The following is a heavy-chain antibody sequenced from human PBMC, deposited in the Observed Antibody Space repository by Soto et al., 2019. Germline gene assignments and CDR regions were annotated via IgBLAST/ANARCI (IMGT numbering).Heavy chain of an antibody. CDR2: IYYSGST. CDR1: GGSISSGGYY. J-gene: IGHJ4*01. CDR3: ARVHSRNPPPPFVGAVPSFYSVS. V-gene: IGHV4-31*03. D-gene: IGHD3-3*01. Sequence: SETLSLTCTVSGGSISSGGYYCSWIRQHPGKGLEWIGYIYYSGSTYYNPSLKSRVTISVDTSKNQFSLKLSSVTAADTAVYSRARVHSRNPPPPFVGAVPSFYSVSWGHGTLVTV.